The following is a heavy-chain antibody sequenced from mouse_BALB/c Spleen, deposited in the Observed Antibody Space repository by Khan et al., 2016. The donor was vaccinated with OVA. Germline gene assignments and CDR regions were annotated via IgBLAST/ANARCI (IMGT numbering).Heavy chain of an antibody. V-gene: IGHV5-17*02. D-gene: IGHD1-1*01. CDR1: GFTFSSYG. Sequence: EVNLVESGGGLVQPGGSRKLSCAASGFTFSSYGVHWVRQAPERGLEWVAYISGDSTTIYYADTVKGRFTISRDNPKNTLFLQMTSLMSEDTAKYYCATSYFYGYYFDYWGPGTTLTVSS. CDR3: ATSYFYGYYFDY. CDR2: ISGDSTTI. J-gene: IGHJ2*01.